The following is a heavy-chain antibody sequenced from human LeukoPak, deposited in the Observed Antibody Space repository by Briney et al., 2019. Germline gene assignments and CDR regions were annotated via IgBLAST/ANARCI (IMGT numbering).Heavy chain of an antibody. CDR1: GGSISSYY. CDR2: IYYSGST. J-gene: IGHJ4*02. CDR3: ATLLYYDSSDYHPLGF. Sequence: SETLSLTCTVSGGSISSYYWSWIRQPPGKGLEWIGYIYYSGSTNYNPSLKSRVTISVDTSKNQFSLNLKSVTASDTAVYYCATLLYYDSSDYHPLGFWGQGALVIVSS. D-gene: IGHD3-22*01. V-gene: IGHV4-59*08.